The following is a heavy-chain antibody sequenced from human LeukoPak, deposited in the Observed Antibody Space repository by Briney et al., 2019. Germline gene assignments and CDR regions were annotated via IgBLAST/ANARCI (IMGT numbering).Heavy chain of an antibody. J-gene: IGHJ4*02. V-gene: IGHV3-15*01. CDR3: TTDGYDPHRPKPC. D-gene: IGHD2-2*01. CDR1: GFTFSNAW. Sequence: GGSLRLSCAASGFTFSNAWMSWVRQTPGKGLEWVGRIKSKTDGGTTDYAAPVKGRFTISRDDSKNTLYLQMNSLKTEDTAVYYCTTDGYDPHRPKPCWGQGTLVIVSS. CDR2: IKSKTDGGTT.